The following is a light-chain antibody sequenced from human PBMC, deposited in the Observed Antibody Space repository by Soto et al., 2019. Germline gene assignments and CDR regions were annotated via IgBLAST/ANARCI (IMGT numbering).Light chain of an antibody. CDR1: QSVTINY. V-gene: IGKV3-11*01. J-gene: IGKJ5*01. Sequence: EIVLTQSPATLSLSPGERATLSCRASQSVTINYLAWYQQKPGQAPRLLIYDASNRATGIPARFSGSGSGTDFTLTISSLEPEDFAVYYCQQRSNWPPTFGQGTRLEIK. CDR3: QQRSNWPPT. CDR2: DAS.